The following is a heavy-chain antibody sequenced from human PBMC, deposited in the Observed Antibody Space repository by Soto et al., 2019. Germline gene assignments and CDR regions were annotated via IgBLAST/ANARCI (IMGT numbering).Heavy chain of an antibody. CDR3: AKCLAVAGVRFEKEYFQH. CDR2: ISYDGSNK. CDR1: GFTFSGNG. D-gene: IGHD6-19*01. Sequence: QVQLVGLGEAVVQPGRPLGSPCEASGFTFSGNGLPWVRRLPGKGLEWGAVISYDGSNKYYADSVKGRFTISRDNSKNTLYLQMNSLRAEDTAVYYCAKCLAVAGVRFEKEYFQHWGQGTLVTVSS. V-gene: IGHV3-30*18. J-gene: IGHJ1*01.